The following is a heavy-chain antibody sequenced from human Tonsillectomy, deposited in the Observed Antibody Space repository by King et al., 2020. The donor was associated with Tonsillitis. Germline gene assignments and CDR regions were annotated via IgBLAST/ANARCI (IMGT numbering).Heavy chain of an antibody. CDR1: GFTFSSYG. CDR3: ARFRVPGYDGMDV. D-gene: IGHD2-2*01. CDR2: ISYDGSYK. V-gene: IGHV3-33*05. Sequence: VQLVESGGGVVQPGRSLRLSCAASGFTFSSYGMHWVRQAPGKGLEWVAVISYDGSYKSYADSVKGRFTISRDNSKNTLYLQMNSLRAEDTAVYYCARFRVPGYDGMDVWGQGTTVTVSS. J-gene: IGHJ6*02.